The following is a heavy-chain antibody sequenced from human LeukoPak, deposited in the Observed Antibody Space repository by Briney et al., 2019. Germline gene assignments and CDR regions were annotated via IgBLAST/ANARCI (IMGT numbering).Heavy chain of an antibody. V-gene: IGHV3-7*01. CDR2: IKQDGSEK. D-gene: IGHD3-9*01. J-gene: IGHJ4*02. Sequence: GGSLRLSCAASGFTFSSYEMHWVRHAPGKGLEWVANIKQDGSEKYYVDSVKGRFTISRDNAKNSLYLQMNSLRAEDTAVYYCARVYYDILTGYYHFDYWGPGTLVTVSS. CDR1: GFTFSSYE. CDR3: ARVYYDILTGYYHFDY.